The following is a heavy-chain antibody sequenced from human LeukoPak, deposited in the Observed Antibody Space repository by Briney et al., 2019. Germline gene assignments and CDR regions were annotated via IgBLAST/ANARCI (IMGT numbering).Heavy chain of an antibody. Sequence: GGSLRLSCSASGFTFSSYSMNWVRQAPGKGLEWVSSISSSSSYIYYADSVKGRFTISRDNAKNSLYLQMNSLRAGDTAVYYCASVSRGYYGSGSYLDYWGQGTLVTVSS. J-gene: IGHJ4*02. CDR1: GFTFSSYS. CDR2: ISSSSSYI. CDR3: ASVSRGYYGSGSYLDY. D-gene: IGHD3-10*01. V-gene: IGHV3-21*01.